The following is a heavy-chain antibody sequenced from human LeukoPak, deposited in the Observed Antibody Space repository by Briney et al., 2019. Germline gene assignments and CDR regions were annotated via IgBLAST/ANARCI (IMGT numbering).Heavy chain of an antibody. CDR1: GFTFSSYS. D-gene: IGHD6-19*01. Sequence: LGGSLRLSCAASGFTFSSYSMNWVRQAPGKGLEWVSSISSTSSYIYYADSVKGRFTISRDNAKNSMYLQMNSLRAEDTAVYYCARASIAVAAGLQYWGQGTLVTVSS. CDR2: ISSTSSYI. J-gene: IGHJ4*02. CDR3: ARASIAVAAGLQY. V-gene: IGHV3-21*01.